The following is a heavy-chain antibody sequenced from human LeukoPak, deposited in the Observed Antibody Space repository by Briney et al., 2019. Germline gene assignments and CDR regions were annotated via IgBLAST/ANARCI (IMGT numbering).Heavy chain of an antibody. CDR1: GFTFSSYW. CDR2: ISSSSSTI. Sequence: GGSLSLSCAASGFTFSSYWMSWVRQAPGKGLEWVSYISSSSSTIYYADSVKGRFTISRDNAKNSLYLQMNSLRAEDTAVYYCARAGGSGSYQGDAFDIWGQGTMVTVSS. V-gene: IGHV3-48*01. J-gene: IGHJ3*02. CDR3: ARAGGSGSYQGDAFDI. D-gene: IGHD1-26*01.